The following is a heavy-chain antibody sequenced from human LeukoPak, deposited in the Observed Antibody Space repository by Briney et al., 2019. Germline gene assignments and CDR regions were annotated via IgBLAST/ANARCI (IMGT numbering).Heavy chain of an antibody. V-gene: IGHV4-61*01. J-gene: IGHJ6*02. CDR2: IFYTGST. Sequence: PSETLSLTGTVSGVSVSSGSYYWSWIRQPPGKGLEWIGHIFYTGSTTYNPSLKSRVAISVDTSNSQFSLKLTSVTAADTAVYFCARGVTTKYPVLVDYGMDVWGQGTTVTVSS. D-gene: IGHD4-11*01. CDR3: ARGVTTKYPVLVDYGMDV. CDR1: GVSVSSGSYY.